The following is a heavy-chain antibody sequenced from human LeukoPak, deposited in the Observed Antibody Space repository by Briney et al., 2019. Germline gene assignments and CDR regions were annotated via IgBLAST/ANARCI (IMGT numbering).Heavy chain of an antibody. V-gene: IGHV4-39*01. J-gene: IGHJ6*03. Sequence: SETLSLTCTVSGGSISSSNYYWGWIRQPPGRGGEGIGSMYYSGSTYYNPSLKNRVTMSVDTSKNQFSLKLTSVTAADTALYYCARQGRSSSWYMDVWGKGTTVTVSS. CDR2: MYYSGST. D-gene: IGHD6-13*01. CDR3: ARQGRSSSWYMDV. CDR1: GGSISSSNYY.